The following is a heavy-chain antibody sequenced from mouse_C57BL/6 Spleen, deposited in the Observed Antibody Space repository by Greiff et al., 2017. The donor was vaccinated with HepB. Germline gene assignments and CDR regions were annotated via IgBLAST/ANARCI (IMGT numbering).Heavy chain of an antibody. V-gene: IGHV5-16*01. Sequence: DVKLVETEGGLVQPGSSMKLSCTASGFTFSDYYMAWVRQVPEKGLEWVANINYDGSSTYYLDSLKSRFIISRDNAKNILYLQMSSLKSEDTATYYCARGDGSPVFDVWGTGTTVTVSS. CDR3: ARGDGSPVFDV. D-gene: IGHD2-3*01. CDR2: INYDGSST. J-gene: IGHJ1*03. CDR1: GFTFSDYY.